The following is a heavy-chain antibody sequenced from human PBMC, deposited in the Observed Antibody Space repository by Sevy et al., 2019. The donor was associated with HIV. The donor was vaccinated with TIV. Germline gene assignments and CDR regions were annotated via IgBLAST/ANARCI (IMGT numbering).Heavy chain of an antibody. CDR2: ISAYNGNT. Sequence: ASVKVSCKASGYTFTSYGISWERQAPGQGLEWMGWISAYNGNTNYAQKLQGRVTMTTDTSTSTAYMELRSLRSDDTAVYYCARTSIAVAGAEYFQHWGQGTLVTVSS. J-gene: IGHJ1*01. D-gene: IGHD6-19*01. V-gene: IGHV1-18*01. CDR3: ARTSIAVAGAEYFQH. CDR1: GYTFTSYG.